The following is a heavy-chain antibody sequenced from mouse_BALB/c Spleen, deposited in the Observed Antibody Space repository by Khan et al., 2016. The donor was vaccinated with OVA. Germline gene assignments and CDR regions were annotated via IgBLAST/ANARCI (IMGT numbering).Heavy chain of an antibody. Sequence: QVQLKESGPGLVAPSQTLSITCTISGFSLTNYGIHWVRQPPGKGLVWLVALWSDGSTTYNTALQSRLTTSKDNSYSQVFLKMNSFQTDDTAVYFCARQLYYHYDSFDYWGQGTSVTVSA. CDR3: ARQLYYHYDSFDY. CDR2: LWSDGST. CDR1: GFSLTNYG. V-gene: IGHV2-6-1*01. D-gene: IGHD2-4*01. J-gene: IGHJ4*01.